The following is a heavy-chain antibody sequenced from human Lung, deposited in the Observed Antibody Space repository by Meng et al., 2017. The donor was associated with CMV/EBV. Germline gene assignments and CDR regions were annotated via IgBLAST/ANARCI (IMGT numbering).Heavy chain of an antibody. CDR1: GYTFIDYY. V-gene: IGHV1-69-2*01. CDR3: ATGAWEWQNVVVPAAIHY. J-gene: IGHJ4*02. D-gene: IGHD2-2*01. CDR2: VDPEDGDS. Sequence: ASVKVSCKVSGYTFIDYYLHWVQQAPGKGLEWMGLVDPEDGDSIYAEKFQGRVTITADTSTDTAYMELSSLRSEDTAVYYCATGAWEWQNVVVPAAIHYWGQGTLVTVSS.